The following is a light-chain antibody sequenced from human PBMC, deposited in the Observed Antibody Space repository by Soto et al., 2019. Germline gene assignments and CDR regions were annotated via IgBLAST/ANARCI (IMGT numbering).Light chain of an antibody. J-gene: IGKJ5*01. CDR3: QQYATSPIT. Sequence: DIQMTQSPSSLSASVGDRVSITCRASQSISTHLSWYQQKPGKAHKLLIYAAYSLQSWVQSRFTGSGSGTEFTLTIRSLQPDDFAVYYCQQYATSPITFGQGTRLEIK. CDR2: AAY. V-gene: IGKV1-39*01. CDR1: QSISTH.